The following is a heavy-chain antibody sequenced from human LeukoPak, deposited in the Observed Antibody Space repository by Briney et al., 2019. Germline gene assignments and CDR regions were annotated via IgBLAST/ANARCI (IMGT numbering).Heavy chain of an antibody. CDR3: AKISSGYYYVDY. CDR1: GFTFSSYW. CDR2: MRQDGNEK. V-gene: IGHV3-7*01. J-gene: IGHJ4*02. Sequence: PGGSLRLSCVASGFTFSSYWMTWVRQAPGKGLEWVANMRQDGNEKYYVDSVRGRFTISRDNSKNTLYLQMNSLRAEDTAVYYCAKISSGYYYVDYWGQGTLVTVSS. D-gene: IGHD3-22*01.